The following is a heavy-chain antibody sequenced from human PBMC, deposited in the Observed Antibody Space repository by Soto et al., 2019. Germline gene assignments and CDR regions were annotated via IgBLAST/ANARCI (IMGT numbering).Heavy chain of an antibody. J-gene: IGHJ6*02. CDR2: ISPIFGTA. D-gene: IGHD4-17*01. CDR1: GVTFSSYA. Sequence: ASVKVSCKASGVTFSSYAIRWVRQAPGQGLEWMGGISPIFGTANYAQKFQGRVTITADESTRTAYMELRSLRSEDTAVYYCERADYGDYRYYYYGMDVWGQGTTVTVSS. V-gene: IGHV1-69*13. CDR3: ERADYGDYRYYYYGMDV.